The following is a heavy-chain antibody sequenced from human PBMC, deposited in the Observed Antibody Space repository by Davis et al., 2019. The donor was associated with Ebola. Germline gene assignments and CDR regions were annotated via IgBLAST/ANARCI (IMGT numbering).Heavy chain of an antibody. D-gene: IGHD4-17*01. V-gene: IGHV3-74*01. CDR1: GFTLSSYW. Sequence: GESLKISCAASGFTLSSYWMHWVRQTPGKGLVWVSRINSDGSSTSYADSVKGRFTISRDNAKNSLFVQMNSLRDEDTAVYYCARARDYGDYKWNYYGMDVWGQGTTVTVSS. J-gene: IGHJ6*02. CDR2: INSDGSST. CDR3: ARARDYGDYKWNYYGMDV.